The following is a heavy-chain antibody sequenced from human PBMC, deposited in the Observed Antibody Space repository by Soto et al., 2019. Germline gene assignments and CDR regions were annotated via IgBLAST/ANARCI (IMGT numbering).Heavy chain of an antibody. CDR2: ISAYNGNT. CDR3: AGDSSWFRYYFDY. J-gene: IGHJ4*02. V-gene: IGHV1-18*01. D-gene: IGHD6-13*01. Sequence: QVQLVQCGAEVKKPGASVKVSCKGSGYTFTSYGISWVRQAPGQGREWMGWISAYNGNTNYAQKLQSRATMTTDTSTSTAFMELRSLRSDDTAVYYCAGDSSWFRYYFDYWGQGTLVTVSS. CDR1: GYTFTSYG.